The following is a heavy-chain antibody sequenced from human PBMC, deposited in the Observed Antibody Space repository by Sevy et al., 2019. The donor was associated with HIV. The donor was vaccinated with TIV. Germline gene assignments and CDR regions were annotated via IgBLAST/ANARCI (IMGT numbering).Heavy chain of an antibody. CDR1: GYKFSSYW. J-gene: IGHJ4*02. CDR3: ARRRYDTSGYPQYYFDL. CDR2: IYPDDSET. V-gene: IGHV5-51*01. Sequence: GESLKISCKGYGYKFSSYWIGWVRQMPGKGLEWMGIIYPDDSETRYSPSLEGQVTISADKSISTAYLHWSSLRASDTARYFCARRRYDTSGYPQYYFDLWGQGTLVIVSS. D-gene: IGHD3-22*01.